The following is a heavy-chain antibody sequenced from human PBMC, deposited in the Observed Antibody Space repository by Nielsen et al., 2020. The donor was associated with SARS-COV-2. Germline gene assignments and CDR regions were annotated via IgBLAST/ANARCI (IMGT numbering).Heavy chain of an antibody. CDR3: AKDDVVRGDAYDI. D-gene: IGHD3-10*01. CDR2: INTSDGST. Sequence: ASVKVSCKASGYTFTNYYMHWVRQAPGQGLEWMGIINTSDGSTTYAQKFQGRVTMTRDTSTRTVYMELRSLRSEDTAIYFCAKDDVVRGDAYDIWGQGTVVTVSS. J-gene: IGHJ3*02. V-gene: IGHV1-46*01. CDR1: GYTFTNYY.